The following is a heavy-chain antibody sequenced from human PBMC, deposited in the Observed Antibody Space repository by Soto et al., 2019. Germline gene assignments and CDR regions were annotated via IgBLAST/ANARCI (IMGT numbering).Heavy chain of an antibody. Sequence: EVQLLESGGGLVQPGGSLRLSCAASGFTFSNYAMSWVRQAPEKGLEWVSIISGSSSITYYADSVKGRFTISRDNSKNTLYLQMNSVRAEGAAVSYGAADWYENWFDPWGQGTLVSVSS. D-gene: IGHD1-1*01. V-gene: IGHV3-23*01. J-gene: IGHJ5*02. CDR2: ISGSSSIT. CDR3: AADWYENWFDP. CDR1: GFTFSNYA.